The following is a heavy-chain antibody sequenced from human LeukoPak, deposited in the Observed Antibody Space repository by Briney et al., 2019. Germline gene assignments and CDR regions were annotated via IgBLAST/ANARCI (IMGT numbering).Heavy chain of an antibody. CDR2: IYHSGST. Sequence: SETLSLTCTVSGYSISSGYYWGWIRQPPGKGLEWIGSIYHSGSTNYNPSLKSQVTISVDKSKNQFSLKLSSVTAADTAVYYCAIRVGYCSGGSCHLPNYWGQGTLVTVSS. J-gene: IGHJ4*02. D-gene: IGHD2-15*01. V-gene: IGHV4-38-2*02. CDR3: AIRVGYCSGGSCHLPNY. CDR1: GYSISSGYY.